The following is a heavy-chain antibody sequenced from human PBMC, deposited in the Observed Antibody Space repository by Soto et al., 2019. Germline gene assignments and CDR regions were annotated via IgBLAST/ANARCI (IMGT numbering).Heavy chain of an antibody. V-gene: IGHV3-53*01. J-gene: IGHJ4*02. D-gene: IGHD5-18*01. Sequence: GESLKISCAASGFTVSGNYMTWVRQAPGKGLEPVSIIYNSGNTHYADSVKGRFTISRDTSKTTLFLQMHSLRAEDTAVYYCASRRGFSYGPPDYWGQGTLVTVSS. CDR3: ASRRGFSYGPPDY. CDR2: IYNSGNT. CDR1: GFTVSGNY.